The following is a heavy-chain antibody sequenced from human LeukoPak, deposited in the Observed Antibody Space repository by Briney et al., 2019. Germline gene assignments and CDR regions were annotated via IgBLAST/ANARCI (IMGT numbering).Heavy chain of an antibody. D-gene: IGHD3-22*01. CDR2: IYYTRST. Sequence: SETLSLTCTVSGGSIGSSSYYWGWIRQPPGKGLEWIGSIYYTRSTYYNPSLKSRVTISVDTSKNQFSLKLTSVTAADTAVYYCARGVTMIVVVIHDWYFDLWGRGTLVTVSS. V-gene: IGHV4-39*01. CDR1: GGSIGSSSYY. J-gene: IGHJ2*01. CDR3: ARGVTMIVVVIHDWYFDL.